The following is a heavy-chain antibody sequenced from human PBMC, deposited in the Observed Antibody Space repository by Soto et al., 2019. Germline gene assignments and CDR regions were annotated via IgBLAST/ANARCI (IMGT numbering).Heavy chain of an antibody. Sequence: EVQLVESGGGFVQPGGSLRLSCVASRFSFTNAWMSWVRQAPGKGPEWVGRIKSKTEGGTADYAAPVKGRFTISRDDSQNTPYLHMDSLKTEDTAVYHCSTDIGIYGLDLWGQGTTVTVTS. CDR2: IKSKTEGGTA. V-gene: IGHV3-15*01. CDR1: RFSFTNAW. J-gene: IGHJ6*02. D-gene: IGHD1-26*01. CDR3: STDIGIYGLDL.